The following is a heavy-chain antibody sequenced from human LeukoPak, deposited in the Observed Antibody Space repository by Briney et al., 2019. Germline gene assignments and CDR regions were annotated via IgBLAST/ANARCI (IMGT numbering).Heavy chain of an antibody. J-gene: IGHJ6*02. CDR2: ISAYNGNT. V-gene: IGHV1-18*01. CDR3: ARPGYCSGGSCYPYYYAMDV. CDR1: GYTFTSCG. Sequence: GASVKVSCKASGYTFTSCGISWVRQAPGQGPEWMGWISAYNGNTNYAQKLQGRVTMTTDTSTSTAYMELRNLRSDDTAVYYCARPGYCSGGSCYPYYYAMDVWGQGATVTVSS. D-gene: IGHD2-15*01.